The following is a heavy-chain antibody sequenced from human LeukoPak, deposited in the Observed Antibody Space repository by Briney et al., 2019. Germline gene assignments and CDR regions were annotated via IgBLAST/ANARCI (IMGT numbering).Heavy chain of an antibody. D-gene: IGHD6-13*01. V-gene: IGHV4-39*01. CDR1: GGSISSSNYY. CDR2: IHYSGST. CDR3: ASDSLYSSSWGFDY. J-gene: IGHJ4*02. Sequence: SETLSLTCTVSGGSISSSNYYWGWIRQPPGKGLEWIGSIHYSGSTYYNPSLESRVTISVDTSKNQFSLKLSSVTAADTAVYYCASDSLYSSSWGFDYWGQGTLVTVSS.